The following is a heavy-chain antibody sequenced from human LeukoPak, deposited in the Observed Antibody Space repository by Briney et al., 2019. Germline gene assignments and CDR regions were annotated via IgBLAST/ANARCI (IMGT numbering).Heavy chain of an antibody. CDR1: GGTFSSYT. D-gene: IGHD6-13*01. V-gene: IGHV1-69*01. Sequence: SVKVSCKASGGTFSSYTISWVRQAPGQGLEWMGGIIPIFGTANYAQKFQGRVTITADESTSTAYMELSSLRSEDTAVYYCARVGIAAAGTFWFDPWGQGTLVTVSS. CDR2: IIPIFGTA. CDR3: ARVGIAAAGTFWFDP. J-gene: IGHJ5*02.